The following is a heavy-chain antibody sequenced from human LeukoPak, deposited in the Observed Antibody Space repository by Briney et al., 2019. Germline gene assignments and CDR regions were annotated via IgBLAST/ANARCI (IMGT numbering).Heavy chain of an antibody. Sequence: GGSLRLSCAATGFTFDEYAMHWVGQVPGKGLEWIALMSGDGGSTYYADSVNGRFTISRDNSKNSLYLQMNSLRTEDSALYYFTKCMHYISGVYRLRWYFDLWGRGTLVSVSS. D-gene: IGHD6-19*01. J-gene: IGHJ2*01. CDR2: MSGDGGST. V-gene: IGHV3-43*02. CDR1: GFTFDEYA. CDR3: TKCMHYISGVYRLRWYFDL.